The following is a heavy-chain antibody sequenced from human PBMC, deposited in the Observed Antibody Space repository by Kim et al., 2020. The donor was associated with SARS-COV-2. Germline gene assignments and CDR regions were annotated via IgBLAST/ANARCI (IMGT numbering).Heavy chain of an antibody. Sequence: ASVKVSCKASGYTFTSYYMHWVRQAPGQGLEWMGIINPSGGSTSYAQKFQGRVTMTRDTSTSTVYMELSSLRSEDTAVYYCARARAIFGVVIIPYYYYGMDVWGQGTTVTVSS. D-gene: IGHD3-3*01. J-gene: IGHJ6*02. CDR1: GYTFTSYY. CDR3: ARARAIFGVVIIPYYYYGMDV. V-gene: IGHV1-46*01. CDR2: INPSGGST.